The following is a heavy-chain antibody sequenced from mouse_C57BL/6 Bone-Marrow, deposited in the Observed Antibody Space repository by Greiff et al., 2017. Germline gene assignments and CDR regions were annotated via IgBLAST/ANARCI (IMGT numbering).Heavy chain of an antibody. J-gene: IGHJ3*01. V-gene: IGHV1-76*01. Sequence: QVQLQQSGAELVRPGASVKLSCKASGYTFTDYYINWVKQRPGQGLEWIARIYPGSGNTYYNEKFKGKATLTAEKSSSTAYMQLSSLTSEGSAVYFCARGWLRFAYWGQGTLVTVSA. CDR1: GYTFTDYY. D-gene: IGHD2-3*01. CDR2: IYPGSGNT. CDR3: ARGWLRFAY.